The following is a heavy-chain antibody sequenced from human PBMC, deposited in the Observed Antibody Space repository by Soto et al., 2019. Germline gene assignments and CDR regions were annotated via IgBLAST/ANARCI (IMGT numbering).Heavy chain of an antibody. J-gene: IGHJ6*02. V-gene: IGHV3-33*01. CDR1: GFTFSSYG. D-gene: IGHD3-9*01. CDR3: ARDRDYDILTGYPYYYYGMDV. CDR2: IWYDGSNK. Sequence: GGSLRLSCAASGFTFSSYGMHWVRQAPGKGLEWVVVIWYDGSNKYYADSVKGRFTISRDNSKNTLYLQMNSLRAEDTAVYYCARDRDYDILTGYPYYYYGMDVWGQGTTVTVSS.